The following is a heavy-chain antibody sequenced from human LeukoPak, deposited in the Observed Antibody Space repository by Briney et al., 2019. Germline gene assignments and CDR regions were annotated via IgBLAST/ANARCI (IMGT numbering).Heavy chain of an antibody. D-gene: IGHD3-22*01. Sequence: GSLRLYCAASGFTFSDYYMSWIRQAPGQGLEWVSYISTSVTIIYYADSVKGRFTISRDNAKNSLYLQMNSLRAEDTAVYYCARDFHYYDSSGLPGYWGQGTLVTVSS. CDR2: ISTSVTII. CDR1: GFTFSDYY. J-gene: IGHJ4*02. CDR3: ARDFHYYDSSGLPGY. V-gene: IGHV3-11*04.